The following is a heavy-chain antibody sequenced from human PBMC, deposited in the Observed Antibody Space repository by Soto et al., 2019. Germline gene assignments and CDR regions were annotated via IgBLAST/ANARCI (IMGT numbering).Heavy chain of an antibody. CDR3: AKDRTSITGTNDAFDI. D-gene: IGHD1-20*01. Sequence: GGSLRLSCAASGFTFSSYAMSWVRQAPGKGLEWVSAISGSGGSTYYADSVKGRFTISRDNSKNTLYLQMNSLRAEDTAVYYCAKDRTSITGTNDAFDIWGQGTMVTVSS. CDR1: GFTFSSYA. V-gene: IGHV3-23*01. CDR2: ISGSGGST. J-gene: IGHJ3*02.